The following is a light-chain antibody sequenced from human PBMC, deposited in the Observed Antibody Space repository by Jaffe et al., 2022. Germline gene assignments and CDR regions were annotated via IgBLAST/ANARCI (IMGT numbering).Light chain of an antibody. CDR1: QSVSSSY. J-gene: IGKJ2*01. Sequence: EIVLTQSPGTLSLSPGERATLSCRASQSVSSSYLAWYQQKPGQAPRLLIYGASSRATGIPDRFSGSGSGTDFTLTISRLEPEDFAVYYCQQYGSSPDMYTFGQGTKLEIK. V-gene: IGKV3-20*01. CDR3: QQYGSSPDMYT. CDR2: GAS.